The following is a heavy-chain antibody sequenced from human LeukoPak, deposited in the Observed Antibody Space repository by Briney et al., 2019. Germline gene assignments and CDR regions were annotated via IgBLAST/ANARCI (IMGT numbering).Heavy chain of an antibody. CDR2: IYSGGST. Sequence: PGGPLRLSCAASGFTVSSNYMSWVCQAPGKGLEWVSVIYSGGSTYYADSVKGRFTISRDNSKNTLYLQMNSLRAEDTAVYYCARAIRFLEPIDYWGQGTLVTVSS. CDR1: GFTVSSNY. J-gene: IGHJ4*02. D-gene: IGHD3-3*01. CDR3: ARAIRFLEPIDY. V-gene: IGHV3-53*01.